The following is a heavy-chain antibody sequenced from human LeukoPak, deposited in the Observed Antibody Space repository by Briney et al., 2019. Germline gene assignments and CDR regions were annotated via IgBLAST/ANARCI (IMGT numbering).Heavy chain of an antibody. CDR2: ISSSSSYI. Sequence: GGSLRLSCAASGFTFSSYSMNCVRQAPGKGLEWVSSISSSSSYIYYADSVRGRFTISRDNAKNSLYLQMNSLRAEDTAVYYCARPPFYSRDAFDIWGQGTMVTVSS. CDR1: GFTFSSYS. V-gene: IGHV3-21*01. CDR3: ARPPFYSRDAFDI. J-gene: IGHJ3*02. D-gene: IGHD4-11*01.